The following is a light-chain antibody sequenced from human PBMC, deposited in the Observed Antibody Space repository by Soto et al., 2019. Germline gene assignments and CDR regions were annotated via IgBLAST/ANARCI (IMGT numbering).Light chain of an antibody. Sequence: IVMTQSPDSLAVSLGDRCTINCKSSQSVLYSSNNKNYLAWYQQKPGQPPKLLIYWASTRESGVPDRFSGSGSGTDFTLTISSLQAEDVAVYYCQQYYSTITFGQGTRLEIK. V-gene: IGKV4-1*01. J-gene: IGKJ5*01. CDR3: QQYYSTIT. CDR2: WAS. CDR1: QSVLYSSNNKNY.